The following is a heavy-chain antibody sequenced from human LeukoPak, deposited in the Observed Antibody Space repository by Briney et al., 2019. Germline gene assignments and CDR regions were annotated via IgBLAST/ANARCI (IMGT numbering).Heavy chain of an antibody. D-gene: IGHD6-6*01. CDR3: AKDYGSSSTNWFDP. V-gene: IGHV3-23*01. J-gene: IGHJ5*02. CDR2: ISDNGGET. CDR1: GFTFTDYA. Sequence: GGSLRLSCAASGFTFTDYAMSWVRQAPEKGLEWISTISDNGGETYYADSVKGRFAISRDNSKNTLFLQMNSLRAEDSAVYYCAKDYGSSSTNWFDPWGQGTLVTVSS.